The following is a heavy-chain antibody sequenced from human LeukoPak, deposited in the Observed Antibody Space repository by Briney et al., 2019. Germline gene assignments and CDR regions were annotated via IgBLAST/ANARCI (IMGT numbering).Heavy chain of an antibody. CDR1: GFTFSSYG. J-gene: IGHJ4*02. CDR3: AKDEKRVAVAGTSEFDY. CDR2: IYSGGST. V-gene: IGHV3-23*03. Sequence: GGTLRLSCAASGFTFSSYGMSWVRQAPGKGLEWVAVIYSGGSTYYADSVKGRFTISRDNSKNTLYLQMNSLRAEDTAVYYCAKDEKRVAVAGTSEFDYWGQGTLVTVSS. D-gene: IGHD6-19*01.